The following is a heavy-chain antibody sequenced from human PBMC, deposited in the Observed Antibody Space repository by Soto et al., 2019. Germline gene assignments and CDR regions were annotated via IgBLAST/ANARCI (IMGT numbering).Heavy chain of an antibody. CDR1: GGSVSSGSYY. V-gene: IGHV4-61*01. CDR3: AGLGCILFEDYYDSSGYLNYYFDY. J-gene: IGHJ4*02. Sequence: SETLSLTCTVSGGSVSSGSYYWSWIRQPPGKGMEWIGYIYYSGSTNYNPSIKSRITISVNTSKTQYSLKQSSVTAAGTVMYYCAGLGCILFEDYYDSSGYLNYYFDYWGQVTLVTVS. CDR2: IYYSGST. D-gene: IGHD3-22*01.